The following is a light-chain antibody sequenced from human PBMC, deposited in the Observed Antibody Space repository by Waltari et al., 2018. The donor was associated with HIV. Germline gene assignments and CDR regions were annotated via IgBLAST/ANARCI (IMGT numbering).Light chain of an antibody. CDR2: KAS. V-gene: IGKV1-5*03. Sequence: DIQVTQSPSTLSASVVARVTITCRASQSIGSWLAWYQQKPGKAPKVLIYKASNLESGVPPRFSGSGSGTEFTLTITNLQPEDFATYYCQQSTSYWTFGQGTKVEMK. CDR3: QQSTSYWT. J-gene: IGKJ1*01. CDR1: QSIGSW.